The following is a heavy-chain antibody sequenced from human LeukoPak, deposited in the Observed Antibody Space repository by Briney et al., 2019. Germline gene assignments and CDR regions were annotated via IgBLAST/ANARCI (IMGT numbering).Heavy chain of an antibody. D-gene: IGHD1-26*01. Sequence: GGSLRLSCAASGFTFSSYAMSWVRQAPGKGLEWVSAISGSGGSTYYADSVKGRFTISRDNAKNSLYLQMNSLRAEDTALYYCARARLWELGNDAFDIWGQGTMVTVSS. J-gene: IGHJ3*02. CDR3: ARARLWELGNDAFDI. V-gene: IGHV3-23*01. CDR1: GFTFSSYA. CDR2: ISGSGGST.